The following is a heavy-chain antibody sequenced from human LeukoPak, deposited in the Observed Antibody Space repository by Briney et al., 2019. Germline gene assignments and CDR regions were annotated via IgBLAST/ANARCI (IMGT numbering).Heavy chain of an antibody. D-gene: IGHD3-22*01. Sequence: ASVKVSCKASGGTFSSYAISWVRQAPGQGLEWMGRIIPIFGTANYAQKFQGRVTTTTDESTSTAYMELSSLRSEATAVYYCARPDYYDSSGFDYWGQGTLVTVSS. CDR2: IIPIFGTA. J-gene: IGHJ4*02. V-gene: IGHV1-69*05. CDR3: ARPDYYDSSGFDY. CDR1: GGTFSSYA.